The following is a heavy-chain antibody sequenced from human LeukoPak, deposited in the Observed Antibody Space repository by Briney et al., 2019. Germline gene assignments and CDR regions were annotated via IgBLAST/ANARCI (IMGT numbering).Heavy chain of an antibody. CDR1: GYSFFGYW. Sequence: GESLKISCKGSGYSFFGYWIGWVRQMPGKGLEWMGIIYPDDSKTRYSPSFQGQVTMSADKSISTAYLQWSSLKASDTAMYYCARSHAEYFQHWGQGTLVTVSS. CDR2: IYPDDSKT. V-gene: IGHV5-51*01. J-gene: IGHJ1*01. CDR3: ARSHAEYFQH.